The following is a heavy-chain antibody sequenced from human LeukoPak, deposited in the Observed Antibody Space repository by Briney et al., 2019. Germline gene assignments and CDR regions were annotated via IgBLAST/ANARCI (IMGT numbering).Heavy chain of an antibody. CDR1: GFTFSSYG. CDR3: ARVGSSWYWAYFDY. D-gene: IGHD6-13*01. CDR2: ISGSGGST. J-gene: IGHJ4*02. Sequence: PGGSLRLSCAASGFTFSSYGMSWVRQAPGKGLEWVSAISGSGGSTYYADSVKGRFTISRDNSKNTLYLQMNSLRAEDTAVYYCARVGSSWYWAYFDYWGQGTLVTVSS. V-gene: IGHV3-23*01.